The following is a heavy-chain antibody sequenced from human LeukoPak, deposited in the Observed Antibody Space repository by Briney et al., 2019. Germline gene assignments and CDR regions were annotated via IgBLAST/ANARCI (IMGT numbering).Heavy chain of an antibody. CDR1: GFTFSSYA. Sequence: GGSLRLSCAASGFTFSSYAMHWVRQAPGKGLEWVAVISYDGSNKYYADSVKGRFTISRDNAKNSLYLQMNTLRAEDTAVYYCARDNRDGNNLDYWGQGTLVTVSS. CDR2: ISYDGSNK. CDR3: ARDNRDGNNLDY. J-gene: IGHJ4*02. V-gene: IGHV3-30*04. D-gene: IGHD5-24*01.